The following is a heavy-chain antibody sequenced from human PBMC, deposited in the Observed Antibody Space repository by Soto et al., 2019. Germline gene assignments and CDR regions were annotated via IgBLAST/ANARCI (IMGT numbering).Heavy chain of an antibody. D-gene: IGHD5-12*01. Sequence: QVQLVQSGSEVKKPGASVKVSCKASGYTFNNFAFGWVRQAPGQGLEWLGWISAYNGKTSYSQKLQGRLTMTTDTPTSTAYRELRSLRSDDTAIYYCARLLGDGYNLAYWGQGTLVTVSS. V-gene: IGHV1-18*01. CDR2: ISAYNGKT. J-gene: IGHJ4*02. CDR1: GYTFNNFA. CDR3: ARLLGDGYNLAY.